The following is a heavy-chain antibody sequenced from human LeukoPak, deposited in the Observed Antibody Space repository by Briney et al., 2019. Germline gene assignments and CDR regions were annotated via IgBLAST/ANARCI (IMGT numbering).Heavy chain of an antibody. V-gene: IGHV3-21*04. CDR3: AKDEFSGSYYNY. Sequence: GGSLRLSCAASGFTFSTYSINWVRQAPGKGLEWVSSISSSSTNIYYSDSVKGRFTISRDNAKNSLYLQMNSLRAEDTAVYYCAKDEFSGSYYNYWGQGTLVTVSS. CDR2: ISSSSTNI. J-gene: IGHJ4*02. CDR1: GFTFSTYS. D-gene: IGHD1-26*01.